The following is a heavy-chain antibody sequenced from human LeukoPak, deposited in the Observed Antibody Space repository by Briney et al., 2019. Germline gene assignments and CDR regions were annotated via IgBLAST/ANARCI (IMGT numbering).Heavy chain of an antibody. CDR3: AKDPRRYSRTGGYFDY. CDR2: ISYDGSNK. J-gene: IGHJ4*02. Sequence: GGSLRLSCAASGFTFSNYGMHWVRQAPGKGLEWVALISYDGSNKYYADSVKGRFTISRDNSKNTLYLQMNSLRAEDTAVYYCAKDPRRYSRTGGYFDYWGQGTLVTVSS. CDR1: GFTFSNYG. V-gene: IGHV3-30*18. D-gene: IGHD6-13*01.